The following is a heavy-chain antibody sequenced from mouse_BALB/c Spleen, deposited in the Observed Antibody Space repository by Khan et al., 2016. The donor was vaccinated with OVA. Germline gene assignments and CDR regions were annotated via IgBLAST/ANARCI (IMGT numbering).Heavy chain of an antibody. Sequence: EVELVESGPGLVKPSQSLSLTCTVTGYSITSDYAWNWIRQFPGNKLEWMGYISYSGSTTYDPSLKSRISITRDTSKNQFFLQLNSVTTEDTATYYCARWFTYWGQGTLVTVSA. CDR2: ISYSGST. V-gene: IGHV3-2*02. CDR3: ARWFTY. J-gene: IGHJ3*01. CDR1: GYSITSDYA.